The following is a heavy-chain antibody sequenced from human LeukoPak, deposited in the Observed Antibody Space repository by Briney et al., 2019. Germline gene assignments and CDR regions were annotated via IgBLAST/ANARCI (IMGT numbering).Heavy chain of an antibody. V-gene: IGHV3-23*01. CDR1: GFTFSRYA. Sequence: GGSLRLSCAASGFTFSRYAMSWVRQAPGTGLEWVSVISGSGGSTYYRDSVKGRFTISRDNSKNTLYLQMNSLRAEDTAVYYCAKDGTTTMTFDYWGQGTLVTVSS. J-gene: IGHJ4*02. CDR2: ISGSGGST. CDR3: AKDGTTTMTFDY. D-gene: IGHD4-17*01.